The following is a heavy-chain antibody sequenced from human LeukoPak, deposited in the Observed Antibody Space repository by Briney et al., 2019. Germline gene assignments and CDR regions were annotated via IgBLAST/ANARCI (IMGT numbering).Heavy chain of an antibody. D-gene: IGHD3-22*01. Sequence: SETLSLTCAVYGGSFSGYYWSWIRQPPGKGLEWIGEINHSGSTNYNPSLKSRVTISVDTSKNQFSLKLSSVTAADTAVYYCAGGHLVTSSGYYYGERDYWGQGTLVTVSS. V-gene: IGHV4-34*01. CDR3: AGGHLVTSSGYYYGERDY. CDR2: INHSGST. CDR1: GGSFSGYY. J-gene: IGHJ4*02.